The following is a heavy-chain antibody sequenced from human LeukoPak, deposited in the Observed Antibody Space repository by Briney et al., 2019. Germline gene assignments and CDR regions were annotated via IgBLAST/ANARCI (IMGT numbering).Heavy chain of an antibody. CDR1: GYSLSSYW. Sequence: GESLKISCKGSGYSLSSYWIGWVRQMPGKGLEWMGIIYPGDSDTRYSPSFQGQVTISADKSISTAYLQWSSLKASDTAMYYCATAYYYDSSGYYYGMDVWGQGTTVTVSS. CDR3: ATAYYYDSSGYYYGMDV. CDR2: IYPGDSDT. D-gene: IGHD3-22*01. V-gene: IGHV5-51*01. J-gene: IGHJ6*02.